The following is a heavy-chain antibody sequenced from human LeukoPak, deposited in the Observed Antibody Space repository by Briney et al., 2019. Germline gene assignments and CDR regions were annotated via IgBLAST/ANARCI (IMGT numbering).Heavy chain of an antibody. Sequence: GGSLRLSCAASGLTFSSYSMNWVRQAPGKGLEWVSSISSSSSYIYYADSVKGRFTISRDNAKNSLYLQMNSLRAEDTAVYYCARDEAPYYYDSSGYPLDAFDIWGQGTMVTVSS. V-gene: IGHV3-21*01. CDR2: ISSSSSYI. CDR1: GLTFSSYS. D-gene: IGHD3-22*01. CDR3: ARDEAPYYYDSSGYPLDAFDI. J-gene: IGHJ3*02.